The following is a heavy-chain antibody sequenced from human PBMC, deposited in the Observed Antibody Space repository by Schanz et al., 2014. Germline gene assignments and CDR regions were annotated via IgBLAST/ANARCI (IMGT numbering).Heavy chain of an antibody. Sequence: PGGSLRLSCAASGITFSSHSFNWVRQAPGKGLEWLSVISASGGDTYYADSVRGRFTISRDNSKTTVYLQMNSLRAEDTAVYYCAKSLESCPGGRCSRGYFDYWGQGTLXTVSS. V-gene: IGHV3-23*01. CDR3: AKSLESCPGGRCSRGYFDY. D-gene: IGHD2-8*02. CDR1: GITFSSHS. J-gene: IGHJ4*02. CDR2: ISASGGDT.